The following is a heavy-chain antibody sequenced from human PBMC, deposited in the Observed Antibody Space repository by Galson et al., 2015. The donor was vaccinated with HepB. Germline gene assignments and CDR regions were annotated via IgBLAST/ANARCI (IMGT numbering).Heavy chain of an antibody. V-gene: IGHV1-18*01. J-gene: IGHJ5*02. CDR1: GYTFTSYG. CDR3: ARGPYYDILTGYYSSNWFDP. CDR2: ISAYNGNT. D-gene: IGHD3-9*01. Sequence: SVKVSCKASGYTFTSYGISWVRQAPGQGLEWMGWISAYNGNTNYAQKLQGRVTMTTDTSTSTAYMELRSLRSDDTAVYYCARGPYYDILTGYYSSNWFDPWGQGTLVTVSS.